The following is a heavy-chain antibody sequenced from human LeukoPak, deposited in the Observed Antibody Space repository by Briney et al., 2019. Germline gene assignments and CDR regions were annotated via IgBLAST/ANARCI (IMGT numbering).Heavy chain of an antibody. J-gene: IGHJ4*02. CDR1: GGSISSSSYY. V-gene: IGHV4-61*05. Sequence: SETLSLTCTVSGGSISSSSYYWGWIRQPPGKGLEWMGYIYYSGSTNYNPSLKSRVTISVDTSKNQFSLRVSSVTAADTAVYYCARHLNNCGDDCYIFDYWGQGTLVTVSS. D-gene: IGHD2-21*01. CDR3: ARHLNNCGDDCYIFDY. CDR2: IYYSGST.